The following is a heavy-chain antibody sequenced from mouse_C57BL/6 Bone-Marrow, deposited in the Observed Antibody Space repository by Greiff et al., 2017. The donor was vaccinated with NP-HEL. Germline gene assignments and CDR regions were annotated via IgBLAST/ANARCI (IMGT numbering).Heavy chain of an antibody. CDR2: INSGGSYT. V-gene: IGHV5-6*01. Sequence: EVKLMESGGDLVKPGGSLKLSCAASGFTFSSYGMSWVRQTPDKRLEWVATINSGGSYTYYPDSVKGRFTISRDNAKNTLYLQMSSLKSEDTAMYYCARRGFAYWGQGTLVTVSA. J-gene: IGHJ3*01. CDR3: ARRGFAY. CDR1: GFTFSSYG.